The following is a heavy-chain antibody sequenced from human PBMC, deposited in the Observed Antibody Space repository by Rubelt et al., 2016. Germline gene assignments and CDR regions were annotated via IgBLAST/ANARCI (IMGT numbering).Heavy chain of an antibody. CDR2: MYYTGSG. V-gene: IGHV4-59*08. Sequence: GKGLEWIGYMYYTGSGSYNPSLTGRVSISVDKSANQFSLKLTSVTAADTAVYYCARQRLYCSRTSCYDLDYWGQGTLVTVSS. D-gene: IGHD2-2*01. CDR3: ARQRLYCSRTSCYDLDY. J-gene: IGHJ4*02.